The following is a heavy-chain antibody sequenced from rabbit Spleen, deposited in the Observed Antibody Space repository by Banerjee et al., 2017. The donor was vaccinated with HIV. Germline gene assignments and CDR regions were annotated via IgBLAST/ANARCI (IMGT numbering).Heavy chain of an antibody. D-gene: IGHD4-1*01. CDR1: GVSFSFSSY. J-gene: IGHJ4*01. CDR3: ARDLAGVIGWNFKL. CDR2: IEVGSSGFT. Sequence: QEQLVESGGDLVKPGASLTLTCTASGVSFSFSSYMCWVRQAPGKGLEWIACIEVGSSGFTYYASWAKGRFTISKTSSTTVTLQVTRLTAADTATYFCARDLAGVIGWNFKLWGPGTLVTVS. V-gene: IGHV1S45*01.